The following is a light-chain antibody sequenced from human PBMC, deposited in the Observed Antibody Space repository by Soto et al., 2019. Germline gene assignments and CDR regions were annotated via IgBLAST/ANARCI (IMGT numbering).Light chain of an antibody. J-gene: IGLJ1*01. Sequence: QSVLTQPPSASGTPGQRVTISCSGSSSNIGSHTVNWYQQLPGTAPKLLIYTNNQRSSGVPDRFSGSKSGTSASLAISGLQSEDEADYYCATWDDSLNGFFVFGTGTKLTVL. CDR1: SSNIGSHT. CDR2: TNN. CDR3: ATWDDSLNGFFV. V-gene: IGLV1-44*01.